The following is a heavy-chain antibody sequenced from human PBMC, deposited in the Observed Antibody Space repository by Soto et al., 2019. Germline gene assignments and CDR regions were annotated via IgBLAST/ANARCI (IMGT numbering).Heavy chain of an antibody. CDR2: IYYSGST. CDR1: GGSISSADYY. J-gene: IGHJ4*02. D-gene: IGHD1-1*01. CDR3: ARGRNGAGGDYFDY. Sequence: PSETLSLTCTVSGGSISSADYYWSWIRQPPGKGLYWIGYIYYSGSTYYNPSLKSRVTISVDTSKNQFSLKLSSVAAADTAVYYCARGRNGAGGDYFDYWGQGTLVTVSS. V-gene: IGHV4-30-4*01.